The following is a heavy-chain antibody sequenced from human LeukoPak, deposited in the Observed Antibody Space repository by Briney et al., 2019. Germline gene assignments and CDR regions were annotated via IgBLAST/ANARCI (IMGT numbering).Heavy chain of an antibody. CDR2: IKQDGSEK. J-gene: IGHJ4*02. D-gene: IGHD6-13*01. CDR1: GFTFSSYW. V-gene: IGHV3-7*01. Sequence: GGSLRLSCAASGFTFSSYWMSWVRQAPGKGLEGVANIKQDGSEKYYVDSVKGRFTISRDNAKNSLYLQMNSLRAEDTAVYYCARGTLGIAAAGTDYWGQGTLVTVSS. CDR3: ARGTLGIAAAGTDY.